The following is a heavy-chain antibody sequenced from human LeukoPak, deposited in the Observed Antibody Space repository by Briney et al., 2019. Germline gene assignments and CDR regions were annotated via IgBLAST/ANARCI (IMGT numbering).Heavy chain of an antibody. CDR1: GYSISSGYY. J-gene: IGHJ5*02. CDR2: IYTSGST. V-gene: IGHV4-61*02. Sequence: PSETLSLTCTVSGYSISSGYYWGWIRQPAGKGLEWIGRIYTSGSTNYNPSLKSRVTISVDTSKNQFSLKLSSVTAADTAVYYCARDRYYYGSGSSNWFDPWGQGTLVTVSS. CDR3: ARDRYYYGSGSSNWFDP. D-gene: IGHD3-10*01.